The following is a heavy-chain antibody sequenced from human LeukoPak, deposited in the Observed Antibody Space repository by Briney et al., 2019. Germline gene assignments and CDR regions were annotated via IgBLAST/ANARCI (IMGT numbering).Heavy chain of an antibody. Sequence: SETLSLTCAVYGGSFSGYYWTLIRQTPGKGLEWIGEISHTGLTGSNPSLKSRVTIFVDSSKKQFSLRMTPLTAADTGVYYCARVPDIAARPCDTWGPGTLVTVSS. CDR1: GGSFSGYY. J-gene: IGHJ5*02. D-gene: IGHD1-1*01. V-gene: IGHV4-34*01. CDR2: ISHTGLT. CDR3: ARVPDIAARPCDT.